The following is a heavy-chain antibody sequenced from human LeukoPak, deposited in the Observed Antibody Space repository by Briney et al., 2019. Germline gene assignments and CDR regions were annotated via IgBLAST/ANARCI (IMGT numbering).Heavy chain of an antibody. Sequence: GGSRRCSCTVSGFTLRNYWMAWVRQAPGKGLEWVSNIRGDEGDKNSVDSVKGRFTISRDNAKKSLYLQMNSLRVEDTAVYYCARDVGGALDYWGQGTLVTVSS. CDR1: GFTLRNYW. J-gene: IGHJ4*02. V-gene: IGHV3-7*03. CDR2: IRGDEGDK. CDR3: ARDVGGALDY. D-gene: IGHD4-17*01.